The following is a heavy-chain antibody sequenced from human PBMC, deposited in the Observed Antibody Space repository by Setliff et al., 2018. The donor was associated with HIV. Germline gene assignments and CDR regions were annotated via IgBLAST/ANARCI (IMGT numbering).Heavy chain of an antibody. Sequence: SETLSLTCAVYGGSFSGNYWSWIRQPPGKGLEWIGDINHGGSTNYNPSLKSRVTISVDMSKNQISLKLSSVTAADAAVYYCARASGDTSKFVNYYYYYMDVWGKGTTVTVSS. CDR2: INHGGST. CDR3: ARASGDTSKFVNYYYYYMDV. D-gene: IGHD6-19*01. V-gene: IGHV4-34*01. CDR1: GGSFSGNY. J-gene: IGHJ6*03.